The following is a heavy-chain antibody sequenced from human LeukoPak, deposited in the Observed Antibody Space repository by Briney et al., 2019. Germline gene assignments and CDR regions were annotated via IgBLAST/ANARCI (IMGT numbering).Heavy chain of an antibody. CDR2: IYYSGST. Sequence: SETLSLTCTVSGGSISSYYWSWLRQPPGKGLEWIGYIYYSGSTNYNPSLKSRVTISVDTSKNQFSLKLSSVTAADTAVYYCARVGPSGYEDYWGQGTLVTVSS. V-gene: IGHV4-59*01. J-gene: IGHJ4*02. CDR1: GGSISSYY. CDR3: ARVGPSGYEDY. D-gene: IGHD5-12*01.